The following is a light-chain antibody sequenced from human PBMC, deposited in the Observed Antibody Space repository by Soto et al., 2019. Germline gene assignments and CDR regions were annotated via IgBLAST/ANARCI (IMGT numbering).Light chain of an antibody. CDR1: QGISSY. CDR2: AAS. CDR3: QQLNSYPT. Sequence: DIQLTQSPSFLSASVGDRVTITCRASQGISSYLAWYQQKPGKAPKLLIYAASTLQSGVPSRYSGSGSGTEFTLTISSLQPEDFANYYCQQLNSYPTFGQGT. V-gene: IGKV1-9*01. J-gene: IGKJ1*01.